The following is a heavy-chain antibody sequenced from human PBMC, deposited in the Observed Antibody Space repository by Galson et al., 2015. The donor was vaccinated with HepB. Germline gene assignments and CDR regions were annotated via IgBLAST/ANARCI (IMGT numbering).Heavy chain of an antibody. CDR3: AKGDVWGPAAINYGLHV. CDR1: GFSFSSYA. Sequence: SLRLSCAASGFSFSSYAMTWVRQAPGKGLEWVSSISGNGGDTKYGDSVKGRFTIFRDKAKGTLYLQMNSLRAEDTAVYYCAKGDVWGPAAINYGLHVWGQGNTVTGAS. CDR2: ISGNGGDT. J-gene: IGHJ6*02. D-gene: IGHD2-2*02. V-gene: IGHV3-23*01.